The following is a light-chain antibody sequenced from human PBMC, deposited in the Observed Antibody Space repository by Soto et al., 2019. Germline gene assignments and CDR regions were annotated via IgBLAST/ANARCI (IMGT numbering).Light chain of an antibody. CDR3: MQSIQLPRT. V-gene: IGKV2D-29*01. CDR1: QSLLQSDGNTY. Sequence: IVMTQTPLSLSVTPGAPASISCRSSQSLLQSDGNTYLYWYLQKPGQPPQXXXYAVSNRFSGVPDRFSGSGSGTDFTLKISRVQDEDVGVYYCMQSIQLPRTFGQGTKVDIK. J-gene: IGKJ1*01. CDR2: AVS.